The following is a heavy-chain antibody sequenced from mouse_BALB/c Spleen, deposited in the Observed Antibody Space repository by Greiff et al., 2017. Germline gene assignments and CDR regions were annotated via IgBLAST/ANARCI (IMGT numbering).Heavy chain of an antibody. D-gene: IGHD2-4*01. V-gene: IGHV1-14*01. CDR2: INPYNDGT. CDR3: GRGVITGVFAY. Sequence: VQLQQSGPELVKPGASVKMSCKASGYTFTSYVMHWVKQKPGQGLEWIGYINPYNDGTKYNEKFKGKATLTSDKSSSTAYMELLSLTSEDSAVYYCGRGVITGVFAYWGQGTLVTVSA. CDR1: GYTFTSYV. J-gene: IGHJ3*01.